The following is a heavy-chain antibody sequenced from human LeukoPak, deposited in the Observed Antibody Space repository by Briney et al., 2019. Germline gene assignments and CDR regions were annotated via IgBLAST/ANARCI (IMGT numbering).Heavy chain of an antibody. J-gene: IGHJ5*02. V-gene: IGHV3-21*01. Sequence: GGSLRLSCAASGFTFSSYSMNWVRQAPGKGLEWVSSISSSSSYIYYADSVKGRFTISRDNAKNSLYLQMNNLRAEDTAVYYCARDPLPLLKVFDPWGQGTLVTVSS. CDR2: ISSSSSYI. CDR3: ARDPLPLLKVFDP. CDR1: GFTFSSYS. D-gene: IGHD2-21*01.